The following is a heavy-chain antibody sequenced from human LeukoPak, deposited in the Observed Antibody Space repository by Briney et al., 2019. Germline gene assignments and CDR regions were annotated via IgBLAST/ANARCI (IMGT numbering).Heavy chain of an antibody. V-gene: IGHV3-74*01. CDR2: INSDGSST. D-gene: IGHD6-13*01. Sequence: PGGSLRLSCAASGFTFSSYWMHWVRQAPGKGLVWVSRINSDGSSTSYADSVKGRFTISRDNAKNTLYLQMNSLRAEDTAVYYCARAQYSSSWYYSDAFDIWGQGTMVTVSS. CDR3: ARAQYSSSWYYSDAFDI. CDR1: GFTFSSYW. J-gene: IGHJ3*02.